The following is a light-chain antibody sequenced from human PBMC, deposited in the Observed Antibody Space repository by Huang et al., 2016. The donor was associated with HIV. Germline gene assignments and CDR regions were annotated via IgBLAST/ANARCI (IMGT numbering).Light chain of an antibody. CDR1: KDISKY. CDR2: DAS. CDR3: QQYDNLPLT. V-gene: IGKV1-33*01. J-gene: IGKJ4*01. Sequence: DIQMTQSPSSLSASVGDRVTITCQASKDISKYLNWYQQKPGKAPKLLIYDASNLETGVPSRFSGSRSGTDFTFTISSLQPEDIAIYYCQQYDNLPLTFGGGTRVEIK.